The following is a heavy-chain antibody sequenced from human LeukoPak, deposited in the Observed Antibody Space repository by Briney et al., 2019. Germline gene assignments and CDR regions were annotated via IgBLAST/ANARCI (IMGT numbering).Heavy chain of an antibody. V-gene: IGHV4-34*01. J-gene: IGHJ6*02. D-gene: IGHD6-13*01. CDR2: INHSGST. Sequence: SETLSLTCAVYGGSFSGYYWSWIRQPPGKGLEWIGEINHSGSTGYNPSLKSRVTISVDTSKNQFSLKLSSVTAADMAVYYCARGPGSWAIKYYYGMDVWGQGTTVTVSS. CDR3: ARGPGSWAIKYYYGMDV. CDR1: GGSFSGYY.